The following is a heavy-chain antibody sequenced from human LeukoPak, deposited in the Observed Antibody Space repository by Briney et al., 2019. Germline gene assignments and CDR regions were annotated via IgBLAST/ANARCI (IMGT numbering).Heavy chain of an antibody. CDR2: ISSSGFNI. Sequence: PGGSLRLSCAVSGFTFSSYEMNWVRQAPGKGLEWVSYISSSGFNIYYGDSVKGRFTISRDNAKNSLYLQMNSLRAEDTAVYYCAVSGSGSYYSHSPFDYWGQGTLVTVSS. D-gene: IGHD1-26*01. V-gene: IGHV3-48*03. J-gene: IGHJ4*02. CDR3: AVSGSGSYYSHSPFDY. CDR1: GFTFSSYE.